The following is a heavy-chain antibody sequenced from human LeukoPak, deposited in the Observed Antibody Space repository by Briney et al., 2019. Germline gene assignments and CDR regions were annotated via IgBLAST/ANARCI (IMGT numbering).Heavy chain of an antibody. D-gene: IGHD2-8*02. V-gene: IGHV3-21*01. CDR1: GFTFSTYS. CDR3: GRNYYTGEYGYNCFDL. Sequence: PGGSLRLSCAASGFTFSTYSMNWVRQAPGKGLEWVSSITGSSSFIYYADSVKGRFTISRDNVRNSLHLPMNSLRAEDTAVYYCGRNYYTGEYGYNCFDLWGQGTLVTVSS. CDR2: ITGSSSFI. J-gene: IGHJ5*02.